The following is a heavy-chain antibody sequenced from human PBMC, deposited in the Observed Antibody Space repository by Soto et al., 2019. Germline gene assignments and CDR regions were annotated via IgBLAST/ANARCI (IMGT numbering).Heavy chain of an antibody. V-gene: IGHV1-2*04. Sequence: QVQLVQSGAEVKKPGASVKVSCKASGYTFTGYYMHWVRQAPGQGLEWMGWINLNSGGTNYAQKFQGWVTMTRDTSISTAYMELSRVRSDDTAVYYCARGRVATISDFDYWGQGTLVTVSS. CDR3: ARGRVATISDFDY. J-gene: IGHJ4*02. CDR1: GYTFTGYY. D-gene: IGHD5-12*01. CDR2: INLNSGGT.